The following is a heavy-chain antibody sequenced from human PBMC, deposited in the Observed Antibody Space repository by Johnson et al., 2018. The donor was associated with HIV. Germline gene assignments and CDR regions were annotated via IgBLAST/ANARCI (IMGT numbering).Heavy chain of an antibody. CDR2: INGDGSRL. CDR1: GFTFSSYW. V-gene: IGHV3-74*01. CDR3: ARVYSSGEAFDV. Sequence: VQLVESGGGLVQPGGSLRLSCAASGFTFSSYWMHWVRQAPGKGLVWVSRINGDGSRLPYAASVKGRFTISRDNSKNTLYLQMNRLRAEDTAVYYSARVYSSGEAFDVWGPGTMVTVSS. J-gene: IGHJ3*01. D-gene: IGHD3-22*01.